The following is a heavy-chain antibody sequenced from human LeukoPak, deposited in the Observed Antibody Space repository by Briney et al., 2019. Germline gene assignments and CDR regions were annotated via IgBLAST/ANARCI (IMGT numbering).Heavy chain of an antibody. J-gene: IGHJ3*02. V-gene: IGHV1-69*05. CDR2: IIPIFGTP. Sequence: SVKVSCKASGGTFSSYAFSWVRQAPGQGLEWMGGIIPIFGTPNYAQKFQGRVTMTRDTSISTAYMELSRLRSDDTAVYYCARELVRYFDWLLSPFDAFDIWGQGTMVTVSS. D-gene: IGHD3-9*01. CDR3: ARELVRYFDWLLSPFDAFDI. CDR1: GGTFSSYA.